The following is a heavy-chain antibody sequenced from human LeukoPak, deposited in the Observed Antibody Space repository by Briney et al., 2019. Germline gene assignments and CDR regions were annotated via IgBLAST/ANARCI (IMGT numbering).Heavy chain of an antibody. Sequence: SETLSLTCTVSGGSVSSGSYYWSWIQQPPGKGLEWIGYIYYSGSTNYNPSLKSRVTISVDTSKNQFSLQLNSVTPEDTAVYYCARSSVVVVAATYDTYNWFDPWGQGTLVTVSS. D-gene: IGHD2-15*01. CDR1: GGSVSSGSYY. CDR2: IYYSGST. J-gene: IGHJ5*02. V-gene: IGHV4-61*01. CDR3: ARSSVVVVAATYDTYNWFDP.